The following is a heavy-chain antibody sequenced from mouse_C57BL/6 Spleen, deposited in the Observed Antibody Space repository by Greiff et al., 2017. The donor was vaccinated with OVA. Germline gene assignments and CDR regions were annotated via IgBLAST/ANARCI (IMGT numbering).Heavy chain of an antibody. CDR2: ISYDGSN. V-gene: IGHV3-6*01. CDR1: GYSITSGYY. CDR3: TGIYYDYDVN. J-gene: IGHJ2*01. Sequence: EVKLQQSGPGLVKPSQSLSLTCSVPGYSITSGYYWNCIRQFPGNKLEWMGYISYDGSNHYTPSLKNRISITRDTSKNQFFLKLNSVTTEDTATYCSTGIYYDYDVNWGPDTTLTDSS. D-gene: IGHD2-4*01.